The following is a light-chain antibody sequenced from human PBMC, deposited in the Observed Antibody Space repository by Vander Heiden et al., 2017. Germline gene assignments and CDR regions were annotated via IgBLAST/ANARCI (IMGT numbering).Light chain of an antibody. J-gene: IGLJ1*01. CDR2: SNN. V-gene: IGLV1-44*01. CDR1: SSNIGSNT. Sequence: QSVLTQPPSASVTPGQRGPLSCSGSSSNIGSNTVNWYQQLPGTAPKLLIYSNNQRPSGVPDRFSGSKSGTSASLAISGLQSEDEADYYCAAWDDSLNGSYVFGTGTKVTVL. CDR3: AAWDDSLNGSYV.